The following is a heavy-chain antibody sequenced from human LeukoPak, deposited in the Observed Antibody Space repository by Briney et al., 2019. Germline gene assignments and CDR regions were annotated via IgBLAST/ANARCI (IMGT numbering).Heavy chain of an antibody. Sequence: SETLSLTCTVSGGSISSSSYYWGWIRQPPGKGLEWIGTMYYTGSTYYNPSLKSRVTISVDTSQNQFSLKLSSVTATDTAVYYCARHPHSSGWYKDAFDIWGQGTMVTVPS. D-gene: IGHD6-19*01. CDR1: GGSISSSSYY. CDR3: ARHPHSSGWYKDAFDI. J-gene: IGHJ3*02. V-gene: IGHV4-39*01. CDR2: MYYTGST.